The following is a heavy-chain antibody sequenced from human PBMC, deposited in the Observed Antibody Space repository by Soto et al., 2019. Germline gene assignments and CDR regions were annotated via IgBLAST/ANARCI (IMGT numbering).Heavy chain of an antibody. V-gene: IGHV1-2*04. Sequence: ASVKVSCKASGYTFTGYYMHWVRQAPGQGLEWMGWINPNSGGTNYAQKFQGWVTMTRDTSISTAYMELSRLRSDDTAVYYCARGGGHFDIVVVPAARGYFDYWGQGTLVTVSS. D-gene: IGHD2-2*01. J-gene: IGHJ4*02. CDR2: INPNSGGT. CDR3: ARGGGHFDIVVVPAARGYFDY. CDR1: GYTFTGYY.